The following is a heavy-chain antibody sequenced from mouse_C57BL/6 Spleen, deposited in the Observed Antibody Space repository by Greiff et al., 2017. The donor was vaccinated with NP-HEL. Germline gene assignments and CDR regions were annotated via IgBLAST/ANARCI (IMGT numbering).Heavy chain of an antibody. CDR1: GYTFTDYY. CDR2: INPYNGGT. Sequence: VQLQQSGPVLVKPGASVKMSCKASGYTFTDYYMNWVKQSHGKSLEWIGVINPYNGGTSYNQKFKGKATLTVDKSSSTAYMELNSLTSEDSAVYYCAIPYDYDGYYYAMDYWGQGTSVTVSS. D-gene: IGHD2-4*01. V-gene: IGHV1-19*01. J-gene: IGHJ4*01. CDR3: AIPYDYDGYYYAMDY.